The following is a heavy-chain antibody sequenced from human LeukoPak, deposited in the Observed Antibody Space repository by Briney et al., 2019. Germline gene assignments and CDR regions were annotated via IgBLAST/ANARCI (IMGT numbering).Heavy chain of an antibody. CDR1: GLAFGGYG. CDR2: IHKDATT. CDR3: AKTRRSGTEYADFDR. J-gene: IGHJ4*02. D-gene: IGHD1-26*01. V-gene: IGHV3-43D*04. Sequence: GGSVRLSCADSGLAFGGYGIHCGRRAPGKVPEWVSLIHKDATTHYAESVKGRFGISRDNSKASLYLQMNSLRAEDTALYYCAKTRRSGTEYADFDRWGQGTLVTVSS.